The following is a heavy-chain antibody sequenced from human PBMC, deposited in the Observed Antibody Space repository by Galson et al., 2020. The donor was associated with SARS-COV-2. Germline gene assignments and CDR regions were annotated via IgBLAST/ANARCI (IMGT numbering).Heavy chain of an antibody. CDR3: ARGGGRITMVQGDPRQFDY. CDR2: IYYSGST. D-gene: IGHD3-10*01. V-gene: IGHV4-59*01. J-gene: IGHJ4*02. CDR1: GGSISSYY. Sequence: SETLSLTCTVSGGSISSYYWSWIRQPPGKGLEWIGYIYYSGSTNYNPSLKSRVTISVDTSKNQFPLKLSSVTAADTAVYYCARGGGRITMVQGDPRQFDYWGQGTLVTVSS.